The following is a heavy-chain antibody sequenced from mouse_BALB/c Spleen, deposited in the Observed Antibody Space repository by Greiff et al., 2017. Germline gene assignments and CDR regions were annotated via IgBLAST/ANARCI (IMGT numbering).Heavy chain of an antibody. V-gene: IGHV1-69*02. CDR3: ARENYYGSSEDFDY. Sequence: QVQLQQPGAELVKPGAPVKLSCKASGYTFTSYWMNWVKQRPGRGLEWIGRIDPSDSETHYNQKFKDKATLTVDKSSSTAYIQLSSLTSEDSAVYYCARENYYGSSEDFDYWGQGTTLTVSS. D-gene: IGHD1-1*01. CDR2: IDPSDSET. CDR1: GYTFTSYW. J-gene: IGHJ2*01.